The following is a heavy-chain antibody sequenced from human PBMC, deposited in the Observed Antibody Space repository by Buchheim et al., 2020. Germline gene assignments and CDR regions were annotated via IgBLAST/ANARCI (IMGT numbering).Heavy chain of an antibody. J-gene: IGHJ2*01. CDR1: GGSISSGDYY. V-gene: IGHV4-30-4*01. Sequence: QVQLQESGPGLVKPSQTLSLTCTVSGGSISSGDYYWSWIRQPPGKGLEWIGYIYYSGSTYYNPSLKSRVTISVDTSKNQFSLKLSSVTAADPAVYYCARDLRGFYGDYVRETYWYFDLWGRGTL. CDR2: IYYSGST. CDR3: ARDLRGFYGDYVRETYWYFDL. D-gene: IGHD4-17*01.